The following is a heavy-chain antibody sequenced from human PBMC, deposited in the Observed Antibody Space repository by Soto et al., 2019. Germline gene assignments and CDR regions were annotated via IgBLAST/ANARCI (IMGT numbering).Heavy chain of an antibody. CDR1: GFMLSTYS. V-gene: IGHV3-48*02. Sequence: EVQLVESGGDLVQPGGSLRLSCTASGFMLSTYSMNWVRQAPGRGLEWIAYISSGGRNTYYADSVKGRLTISRDNAENSLYLHVVSLRDEDTAVYYCVTVLPHANSWFDYWGQGTPVTVSS. J-gene: IGHJ4*02. CDR3: VTVLPHANSWFDY. CDR2: ISSGGRNT. D-gene: IGHD2-2*01.